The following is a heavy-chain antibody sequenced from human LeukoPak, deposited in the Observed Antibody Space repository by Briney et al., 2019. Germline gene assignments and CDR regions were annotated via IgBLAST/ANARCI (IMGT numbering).Heavy chain of an antibody. D-gene: IGHD3-10*01. CDR3: ARDPGGSGSYFSAFDI. CDR1: GFTVSSNY. Sequence: SGGSLRLSCAASGFTVSSNYMSWVRQAPGKGLEWVSVIYSGGSTYYADSVKGRFTISRDNSKNTLYLQMNSLRAEDTAVYYCARDPGGSGSYFSAFDIWGQGTMVTVSS. CDR2: IYSGGST. J-gene: IGHJ3*02. V-gene: IGHV3-53*01.